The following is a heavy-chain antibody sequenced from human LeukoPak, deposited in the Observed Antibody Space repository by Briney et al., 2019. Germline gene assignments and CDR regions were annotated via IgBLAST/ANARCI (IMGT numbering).Heavy chain of an antibody. CDR3: ARDGGSYYYYYGMDV. CDR2: IYSGGST. D-gene: IGHD1-26*01. J-gene: IGHJ6*02. Sequence: GGSLRLSCAASGFTVSSNYMSWVRQAPGKGLEWVSVIYSGGSTYYADSVKGRFTISRDNSKNTLYLQMNSLRAEDTAVYYCARDGGSYYYYYGMDVWGQGTTVTVSS. CDR1: GFTVSSNY. V-gene: IGHV3-66*01.